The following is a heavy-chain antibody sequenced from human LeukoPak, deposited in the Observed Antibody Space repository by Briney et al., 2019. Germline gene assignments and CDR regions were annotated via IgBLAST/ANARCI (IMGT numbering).Heavy chain of an antibody. CDR1: GFTVSSNY. D-gene: IGHD3-22*01. Sequence: GGSLRLSCAASGFTVSSNYMSWVRQAPGKGLEWVSVIHSGGSTYYADSVKGRFTISRDNSKNTLYLQMNSLRAEDTAVYYCARDRVYYYDSSGYYPDAFDIWGQGTMVTVSS. CDR3: ARDRVYYYDSSGYYPDAFDI. V-gene: IGHV3-66*01. J-gene: IGHJ3*02. CDR2: IHSGGST.